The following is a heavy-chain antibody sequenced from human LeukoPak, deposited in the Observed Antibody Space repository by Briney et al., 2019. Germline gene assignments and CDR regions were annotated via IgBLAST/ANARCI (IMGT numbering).Heavy chain of an antibody. CDR1: GGSISSYY. D-gene: IGHD3-9*01. V-gene: IGHV4-59*01. Sequence: PSETLSLTCTVSGGSISSYYWSWIRQPPGKGLEWIGYIYYSGSTNYNPSLKSRVTISVDTSKNQFSLKLSSVTAADTAVYYCAATPLRYFDWLSSRGGRPRSYWYFDLWGRGTLVTVSS. CDR2: IYYSGST. CDR3: AATPLRYFDWLSSRGGRPRSYWYFDL. J-gene: IGHJ2*01.